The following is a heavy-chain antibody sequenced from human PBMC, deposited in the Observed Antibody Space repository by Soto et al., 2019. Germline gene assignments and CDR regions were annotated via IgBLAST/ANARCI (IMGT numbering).Heavy chain of an antibody. CDR2: ISHDENNK. J-gene: IGHJ4*02. CDR1: GFTFSSYG. CDR3: AKDYDFWSASVNPYFDS. V-gene: IGHV3-30*02. D-gene: IGHD3-3*01. Sequence: GGSLRLSCAASGFTFSSYGMHWVRQSPGKGLEWVAFISHDENNKFYADSVKGRFTISRDNSKSTLYLQMSRLRAEDTALYYCAKDYDFWSASVNPYFDSWGLGTLVTVSS.